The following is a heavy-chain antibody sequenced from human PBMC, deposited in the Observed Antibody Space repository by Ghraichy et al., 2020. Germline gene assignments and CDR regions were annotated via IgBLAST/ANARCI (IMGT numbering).Heavy chain of an antibody. D-gene: IGHD3-10*01. CDR2: IYYSGST. CDR1: GGSISSSSYY. J-gene: IGHJ4*02. Sequence: TLSLTCTVSGGSISSSSYYWGWIRQPPGKGLEWIGSIYYSGSTYYNPSLKSRVTISVDTSKNQFSLKLSSVTAADTAVYYCADGSASRYTLTFDYWGQGTLVTVSS. V-gene: IGHV4-39*01. CDR3: ADGSASRYTLTFDY.